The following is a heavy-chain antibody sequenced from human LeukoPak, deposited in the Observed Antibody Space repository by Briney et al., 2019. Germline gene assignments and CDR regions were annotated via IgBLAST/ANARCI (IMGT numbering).Heavy chain of an antibody. CDR2: IYYSGST. CDR1: GGSISSYY. V-gene: IGHV4-59*01. Sequence: PSETLSLTCTVSGGSISSYYWSWIRQPPGKGLEWIGYIYYSGSTNYNPSLKSRVTISVDTSKNQFSLKLSSVTAADTAVYYCARDSYGYSSSWWNDYWGQGTLVTVSS. J-gene: IGHJ4*02. CDR3: ARDSYGYSSSWWNDY. D-gene: IGHD6-13*01.